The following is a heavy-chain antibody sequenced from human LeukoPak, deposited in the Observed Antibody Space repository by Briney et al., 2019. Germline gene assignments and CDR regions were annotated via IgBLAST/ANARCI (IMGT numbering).Heavy chain of an antibody. CDR1: GDSVSTINSY. D-gene: IGHD3-9*01. J-gene: IGHJ4*02. CDR3: ARLRKGRYFDYFFES. Sequence: SETLSLTCTVSGDSVSTINSYWGWSRQPPGKGLQWIGNVYYSGKANYSPSLRSRVTMSVDTSKNRFSLKMTSVTAADTAVYFCARLRKGRYFDYFFESWGQGTLVTVSS. CDR2: VYYSGKA. V-gene: IGHV4-39*02.